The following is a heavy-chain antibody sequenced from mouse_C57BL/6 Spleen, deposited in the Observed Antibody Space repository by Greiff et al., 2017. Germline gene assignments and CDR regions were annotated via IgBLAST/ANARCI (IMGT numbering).Heavy chain of an antibody. CDR1: GYTFTSYW. CDR3: ARDYYGSGDYAMDY. Sequence: QVQLQQPGAELVRPGSSVKLSCKASGYTFTSYWMHWVKQRPIQGLEWIGNIDPSDSETHYNQKFKDKATLTVDKSSSTAYMQLSSLTSEDSAVYYCARDYYGSGDYAMDYWGQGTSVTVSS. D-gene: IGHD1-1*01. V-gene: IGHV1-52*01. J-gene: IGHJ4*01. CDR2: IDPSDSET.